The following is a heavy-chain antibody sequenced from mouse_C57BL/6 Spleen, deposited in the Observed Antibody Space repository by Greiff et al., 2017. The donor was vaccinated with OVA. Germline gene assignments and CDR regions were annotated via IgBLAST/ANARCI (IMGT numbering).Heavy chain of an antibody. J-gene: IGHJ3*01. V-gene: IGHV5-6*01. CDR3: AKQGDSSGLRFAY. Sequence: EVQLVESGGDLVKPGGSLKLSCAASGFTFSSYGMSWVRQTPDKRLEWVATISSGGSYTYYPDSVKGRVTISRDNAKNTLYLQMSSLKSEDTAMDYCAKQGDSSGLRFAYWGQGTLVTVSA. D-gene: IGHD3-2*02. CDR2: ISSGGSYT. CDR1: GFTFSSYG.